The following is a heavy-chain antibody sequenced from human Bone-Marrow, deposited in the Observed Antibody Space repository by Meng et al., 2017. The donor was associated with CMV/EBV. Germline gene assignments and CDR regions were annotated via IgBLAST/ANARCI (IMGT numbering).Heavy chain of an antibody. CDR1: GFTFDDFA. CDR2: VTWNSGSI. Sequence: SLKISCAASGFTFDDFAMHWVRQAPGKGLEWVSGVTWNSGSIAYADSVKGRFTVSRDNAKDSLYLQMNSLRPEDTALYYCAKSNSYSTSAAYYSFDYWGQGTRVTVYS. V-gene: IGHV3-9*01. CDR3: AKSNSYSTSAAYYSFDY. D-gene: IGHD1-26*01. J-gene: IGHJ4*02.